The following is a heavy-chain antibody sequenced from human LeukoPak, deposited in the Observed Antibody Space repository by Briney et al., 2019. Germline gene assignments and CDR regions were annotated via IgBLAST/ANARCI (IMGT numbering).Heavy chain of an antibody. CDR1: GYSFTNYW. CDR2: IYPDDSNT. CDR3: ARQSISIFGVPRGWFDP. V-gene: IGHV5-51*01. Sequence: GESLKISCKGSGYSFTNYWIGWVRQMPGKGLEWMGIIYPDDSNTKYSPSFQGLVTISADKSISTAYLQWSSLKASDTAMYYCARQSISIFGVPRGWFDPWGQGTLVTVSS. J-gene: IGHJ5*02. D-gene: IGHD3-3*01.